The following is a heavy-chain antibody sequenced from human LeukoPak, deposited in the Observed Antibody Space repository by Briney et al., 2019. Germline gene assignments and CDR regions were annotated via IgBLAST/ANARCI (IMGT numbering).Heavy chain of an antibody. D-gene: IGHD6-19*01. CDR1: GYTFTGYY. J-gene: IGHJ6*03. V-gene: IGHV1-2*06. CDR2: INPNSGGT. CDR3: ARDEEAVAGPYYYYYYMDV. Sequence: ASMKVSCKASGYTFTGYYMHWVRQAPGQGLEWMGRINPNSGGTNYAQKFQGRVTMTRDTSISTAYMELSRLRSDDTAVYYCARDEEAVAGPYYYYYYMDVWGKGTTVTVSS.